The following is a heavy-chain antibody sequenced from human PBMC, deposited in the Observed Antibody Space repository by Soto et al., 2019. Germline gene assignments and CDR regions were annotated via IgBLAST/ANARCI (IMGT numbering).Heavy chain of an antibody. J-gene: IGHJ4*02. D-gene: IGHD3-10*01. CDR3: ARDTSRLQYGSGSVYDY. CDR1: GFTFTNYA. CDR2: ISSSSSYI. Sequence: GGSLRLSCAASGFTFTNYAMSWVRQAPGKGLEWVSSISSSSSYIYYADSVKGRFTISRDNAKNSLYLQMNSLRAEDTAVYYCARDTSRLQYGSGSVYDYWGQGTLVTVSS. V-gene: IGHV3-21*01.